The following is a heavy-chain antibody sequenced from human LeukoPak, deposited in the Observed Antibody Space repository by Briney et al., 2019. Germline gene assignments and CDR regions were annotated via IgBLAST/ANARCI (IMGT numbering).Heavy chain of an antibody. V-gene: IGHV3-21*01. CDR1: GFTFSTYS. CDR3: ARELKDYYSMDV. J-gene: IGHJ6*02. CDR2: ISSRSSYI. Sequence: EGSLRLSCAASGFTFSTYSMNWVRQAPGKGLEWVSYISSRSSYIYYADSVKGRFTISRDNAKNSLYLQMNSLRAGDTAVYYCARELKDYYSMDVWGQGTTVTVSS.